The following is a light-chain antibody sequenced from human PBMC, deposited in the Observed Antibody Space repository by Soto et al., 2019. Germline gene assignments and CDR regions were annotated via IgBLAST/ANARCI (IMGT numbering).Light chain of an antibody. Sequence: QSALTQPASVSGSPGQSITISCTGTSSDVGGYNSVSWYQHHPGKAPKLMIYDVSYRPSGVSSRFSGSKSGNTASLTISGLQAEDEADYYCNSYTSSSTVVFGGGTKVTVL. V-gene: IGLV2-14*03. CDR3: NSYTSSSTVV. J-gene: IGLJ2*01. CDR1: SSDVGGYNS. CDR2: DVS.